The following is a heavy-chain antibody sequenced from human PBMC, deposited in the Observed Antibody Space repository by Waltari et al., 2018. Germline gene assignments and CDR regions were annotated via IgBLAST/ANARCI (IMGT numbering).Heavy chain of an antibody. Sequence: EVQLLESGGGLVQPGGSLRLSGVASGLNIKYYGLSWVSQAPGKGLEWVSSISATGTRIYYADSVKGRFTISRENSKNTIYVQMNSLSADDTAVYYCAKLWWGIYYYGMDVWGQGTSFSVS. CDR3: AKLWWGIYYYGMDV. J-gene: IGHJ6*02. CDR2: ISATGTRI. CDR1: GLNIKYYG. D-gene: IGHD2-15*01. V-gene: IGHV3-23*01.